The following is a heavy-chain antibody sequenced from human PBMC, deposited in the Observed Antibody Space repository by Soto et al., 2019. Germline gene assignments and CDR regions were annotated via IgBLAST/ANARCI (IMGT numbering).Heavy chain of an antibody. D-gene: IGHD3-3*01. J-gene: IGHJ6*02. CDR2: INGDGGAT. CDR3: TRPVFGGLVAPLGSV. CDR1: GFTFSSYW. Sequence: GGSLRLSCAASGFTFSSYWMHWVRQTPGKGLVWVSRINGDGGATDYADSVKGRFTISRDNAKNTLYLQMNSLRAEDTAVYYCTRPVFGGLVAPLGSVWGQGPTVTVSS. V-gene: IGHV3-74*01.